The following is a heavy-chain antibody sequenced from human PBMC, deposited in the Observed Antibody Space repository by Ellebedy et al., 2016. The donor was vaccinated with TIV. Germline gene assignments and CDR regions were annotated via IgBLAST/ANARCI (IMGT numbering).Heavy chain of an antibody. D-gene: IGHD2-15*01. V-gene: IGHV3-21*01. Sequence: GGSLRLSCAASGFTFSRYTMNWVRQAPGKGLEWVSYISSDYTHYADAVKGRFTISRDNSQNTLYLQMNSLRAEDTALYYCVAATPSSDHWGQGTLVTVSS. CDR1: GFTFSRYT. J-gene: IGHJ4*02. CDR2: ISSDYT. CDR3: VAATPSSDH.